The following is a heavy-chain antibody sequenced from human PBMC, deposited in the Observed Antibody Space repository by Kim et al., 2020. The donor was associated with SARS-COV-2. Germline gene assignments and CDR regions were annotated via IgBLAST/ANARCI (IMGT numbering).Heavy chain of an antibody. Sequence: GGSLRLSCAASGFTLNNYVVSWVRQAPGKGLERVSDISGSGDLTYYADSVKGRFTISRDNSKNALFLQMNSLRGEDTAVYYCAKWAGGWTAVTSYFADWGQGTLVTVSS. V-gene: IGHV3-23*01. J-gene: IGHJ4*02. CDR2: ISGSGDLT. CDR1: GFTLNNYV. CDR3: AKWAGGWTAVTSYFAD. D-gene: IGHD4-17*01.